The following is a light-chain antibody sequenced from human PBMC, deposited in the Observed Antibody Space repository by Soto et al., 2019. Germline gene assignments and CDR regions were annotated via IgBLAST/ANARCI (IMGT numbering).Light chain of an antibody. V-gene: IGKV1-39*01. CDR3: QQSFKTPYT. CDR2: STS. CDR1: QAINKN. Sequence: DIQMTQSPPSLSASVGDRVTISCRASQAINKNLNWYQLKEGQAPKLLIYSTSEFQPGVPSRFSGSISETEFSVTITGLQPDDSATYFCQQSFKTPYTFGQGT. J-gene: IGKJ2*01.